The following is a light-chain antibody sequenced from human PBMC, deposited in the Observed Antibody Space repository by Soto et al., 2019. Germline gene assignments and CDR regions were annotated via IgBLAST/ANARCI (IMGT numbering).Light chain of an antibody. CDR2: GIS. CDR3: QKYNTAPLT. V-gene: IGKV1-27*01. CDR1: HSLSTY. Sequence: DIQVTHSPSSVSASVGDRVTITCRASHSLSTYLAWYQQKPGKVPKLLISGISTLQSGVPSRFSGSGYGTEFTLTISNLQPEDVATYYCQKYNTAPLTFGGGTKVDIK. J-gene: IGKJ4*01.